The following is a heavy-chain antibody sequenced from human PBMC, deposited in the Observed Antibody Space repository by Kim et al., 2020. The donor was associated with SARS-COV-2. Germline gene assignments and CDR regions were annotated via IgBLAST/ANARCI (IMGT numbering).Heavy chain of an antibody. CDR2: ISSSSSTI. Sequence: GGSLRLSCAASGFTFSSYSMNWVRQAPGKGLEWVSYISSSSSTIYYADSVKGRFTISRDNAKNSLYLQMNSLRDEDTAVYYCARDGDIVVVVAATLHYYYGMDVWGQGTTVTVSS. J-gene: IGHJ6*02. V-gene: IGHV3-48*02. CDR1: GFTFSSYS. D-gene: IGHD2-15*01. CDR3: ARDGDIVVVVAATLHYYYGMDV.